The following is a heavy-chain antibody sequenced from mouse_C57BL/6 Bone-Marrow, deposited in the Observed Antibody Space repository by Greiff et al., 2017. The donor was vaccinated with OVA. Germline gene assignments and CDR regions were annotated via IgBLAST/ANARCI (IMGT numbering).Heavy chain of an antibody. V-gene: IGHV14-4*01. J-gene: IGHJ2*01. D-gene: IGHD2-13*01. CDR3: TYYGDIDN. Sequence: VQLQQSGAELVRPGASVKLSCTASGFNIKDDYMHWVKQRPEQGLEWIGWIDPENGDTEYASKFKGKATITADTSSNTAYLQLSSLPSEDSAVSYSTYYGDIDNWGQGTTLTVSS. CDR2: IDPENGDT. CDR1: GFNIKDDY.